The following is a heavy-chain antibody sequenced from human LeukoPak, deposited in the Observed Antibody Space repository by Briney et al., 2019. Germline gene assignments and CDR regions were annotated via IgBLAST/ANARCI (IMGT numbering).Heavy chain of an antibody. J-gene: IGHJ4*02. D-gene: IGHD3-22*01. V-gene: IGHV1-2*02. Sequence: ASVKVSCKASGYTFTGYYMHWVRRAPGQGLEWMGWINANSGGTNYAKKFQGRITMTRDTSISTAYMELSRLRSEDTAVYYCARDRRGDYDSSGYLDYWGQGTLVTLSS. CDR3: ARDRRGDYDSSGYLDY. CDR1: GYTFTGYY. CDR2: INANSGGT.